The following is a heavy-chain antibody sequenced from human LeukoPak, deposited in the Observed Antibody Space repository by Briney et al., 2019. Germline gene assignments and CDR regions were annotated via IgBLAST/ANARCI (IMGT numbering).Heavy chain of an antibody. D-gene: IGHD3-16*01. CDR1: GFTFSSYA. CDR2: TSGSGGST. J-gene: IGHJ4*02. Sequence: PGGSLRLSCAASGFTFSSYAMIWVRQAPGKGLEWVSGTSGSGGSTYYVDSVKGRFTISRDNSKNTLYLQMNFLRAEDTVVYYCAKDHDVMIRNRLDYWGQGTLVTVSS. V-gene: IGHV3-23*01. CDR3: AKDHDVMIRNRLDY.